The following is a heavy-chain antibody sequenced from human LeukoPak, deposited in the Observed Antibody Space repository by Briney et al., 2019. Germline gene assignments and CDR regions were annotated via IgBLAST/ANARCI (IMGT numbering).Heavy chain of an antibody. CDR1: GYTFTSYG. J-gene: IGHJ4*02. Sequence: ASVKVSCKASGYTFTSYGISWVRQAPGQGLEWMGWISGYNGNTNYAQNLQGRVTMTTDTSTSTVYMELSRLRSDDTAVYYCARTPPIAAAFDYWGQGTLVTVSS. CDR3: ARTPPIAAAFDY. V-gene: IGHV1-18*01. D-gene: IGHD6-13*01. CDR2: ISGYNGNT.